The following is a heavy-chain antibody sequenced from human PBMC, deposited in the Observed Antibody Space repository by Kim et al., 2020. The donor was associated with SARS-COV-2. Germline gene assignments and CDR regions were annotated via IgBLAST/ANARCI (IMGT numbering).Heavy chain of an antibody. CDR1: GFSLITSGLC. V-gene: IGHV2-5*01. CDR3: AHSAFSNYFGY. D-gene: IGHD4-4*01. J-gene: IGHJ4*02. Sequence: SGPTLVNPTQTLTLTCTFSGFSLITSGLCVGWIRHPPGKALEWLALIYCYAYKRYSPSLKSRLTITKDTSKNQVVLTMTNMDPVDTATYYCAHSAFSNYFGYWGQGTLVTVSS. CDR2: IYCYAYK.